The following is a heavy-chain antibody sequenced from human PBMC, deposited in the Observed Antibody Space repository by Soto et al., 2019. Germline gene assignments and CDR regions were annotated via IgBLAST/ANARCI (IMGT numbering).Heavy chain of an antibody. Sequence: SETLSLTCTVSGGSISSYYWSWIRQPPGKGLEWIGYIYYSGSTNYNPSLKSRVIISVDTSKNQFSQKLSSVTAADTAVYYWARLLPYSGSYYGAFDIWGQGTMVTVSS. CDR1: GGSISSYY. J-gene: IGHJ3*02. CDR2: IYYSGST. V-gene: IGHV4-59*01. CDR3: ARLLPYSGSYYGAFDI. D-gene: IGHD1-26*01.